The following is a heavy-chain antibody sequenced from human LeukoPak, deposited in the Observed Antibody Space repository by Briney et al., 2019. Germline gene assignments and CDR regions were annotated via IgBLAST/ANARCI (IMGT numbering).Heavy chain of an antibody. CDR1: GFTFDDYA. V-gene: IGHV3-9*03. CDR3: AKGRNWNYSSYFDY. J-gene: IGHJ4*02. CDR2: ISWNSGSI. Sequence: GGSLRLSCAASGFTFDDYAMHWVRQAPGKGLEWVSGISWNSGSIGYADSVKGRFTISRDNAKNSLYLQMNSLRAEDMALYYCAKGRNWNYSSYFDYWGQGTLVTVSS. D-gene: IGHD1-7*01.